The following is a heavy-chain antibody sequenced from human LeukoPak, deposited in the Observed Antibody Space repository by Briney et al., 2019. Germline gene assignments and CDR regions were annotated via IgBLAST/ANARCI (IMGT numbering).Heavy chain of an antibody. J-gene: IGHJ3*02. D-gene: IGHD3-22*01. Sequence: PGGSLRLSCAASGFTFTDYWMSWVRQPPGKGLEWIGSIYHSGSTYYNPSLKSRVTISVDTSKNQFSLKLSSVTAADTAVYYCARAHYYDSSGYNDAFDIWGQGTMVTVSS. CDR1: GFTFTDYW. V-gene: IGHV4-38-2*01. CDR2: IYHSGST. CDR3: ARAHYYDSSGYNDAFDI.